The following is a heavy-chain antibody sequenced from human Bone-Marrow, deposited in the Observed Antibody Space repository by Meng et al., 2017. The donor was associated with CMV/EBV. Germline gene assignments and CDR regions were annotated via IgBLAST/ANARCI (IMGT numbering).Heavy chain of an antibody. Sequence: SETLSLTCAVYGGSFSGYYWSWIRQPPGKGLEWIGYIYYSGSTNYNPSLKSRVTISVDTPKNQFSLKLRSVTAADTAVYYCARDEVAMDVWGQGTTVTVSS. J-gene: IGHJ6*02. CDR1: GGSFSGYY. CDR2: IYYSGST. CDR3: ARDEVAMDV. V-gene: IGHV4-59*01.